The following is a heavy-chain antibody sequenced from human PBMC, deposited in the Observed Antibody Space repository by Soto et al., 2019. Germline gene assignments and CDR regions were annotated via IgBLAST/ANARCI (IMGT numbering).Heavy chain of an antibody. J-gene: IGHJ6*02. D-gene: IGHD3-3*01. CDR1: GYTFTSYA. Sequence: QVQLVQSGAEVKKPGASVKVSCKASGYTFTSYAMHWVRQAPGQRLEWMGWINAGNGNTKYSQKFQGRVTITRDTSASTAYMELSSLRSEDTAVYYCARDWVGVVSRYGMDVWGQGTTVTVSS. CDR2: INAGNGNT. V-gene: IGHV1-3*01. CDR3: ARDWVGVVSRYGMDV.